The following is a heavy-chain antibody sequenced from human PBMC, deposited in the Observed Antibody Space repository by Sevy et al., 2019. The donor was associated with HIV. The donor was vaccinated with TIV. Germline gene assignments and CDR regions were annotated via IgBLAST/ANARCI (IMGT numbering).Heavy chain of an antibody. Sequence: ASVKVSCKVSGHTLTEFSMHWVRQAPGKGLEWMGTFDPKDGKRVHAQNFQGRVTMTEDTSTDTAYMELSSLRSEDTAVYYCTTTKDYYDSSGYPFDYWGQGTLVTVSS. V-gene: IGHV1-24*01. D-gene: IGHD3-22*01. CDR2: FDPKDGKR. CDR1: GHTLTEFS. CDR3: TTTKDYYDSSGYPFDY. J-gene: IGHJ4*02.